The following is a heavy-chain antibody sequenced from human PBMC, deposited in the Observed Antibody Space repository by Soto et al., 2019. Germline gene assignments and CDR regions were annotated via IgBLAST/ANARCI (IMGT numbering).Heavy chain of an antibody. Sequence: KPSETLSLTCAVSGGSISGGGFSWSWIRQPPGKGLEWIGYILHTGGTQYNPSLKSRVSMSVDKSKNQFSLHLTSVTAADTAVYYCERIPFGEGFDDWGQGALVTGSS. CDR2: ILHTGGT. D-gene: IGHD3-10*01. CDR1: GGSISGGGFS. J-gene: IGHJ4*02. CDR3: ERIPFGEGFDD. V-gene: IGHV4-30-2*01.